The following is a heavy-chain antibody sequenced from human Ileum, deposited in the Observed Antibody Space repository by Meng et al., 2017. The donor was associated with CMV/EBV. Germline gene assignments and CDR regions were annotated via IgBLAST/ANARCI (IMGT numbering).Heavy chain of an antibody. J-gene: IGHJ4*02. V-gene: IGHV3-72*01. Sequence: EGRLVDAGGGLVQPGGSLRLSCTVSGFTFSDYYMDWVRQAPGKGLELVGRIRDKAAGYSTEYAASVKGRFTISRDDSENSLHLQMNSLKSEDTAVYYCLRDYYGAGDWWGQGTLVTVSS. CDR3: LRDYYGAGDW. CDR1: GFTFSDYY. CDR2: IRDKAAGYST. D-gene: IGHD4/OR15-4a*01.